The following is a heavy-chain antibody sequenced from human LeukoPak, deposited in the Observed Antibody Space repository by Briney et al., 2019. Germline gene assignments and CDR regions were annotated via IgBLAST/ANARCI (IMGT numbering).Heavy chain of an antibody. CDR3: AIYLGYCSGGSCYKGRWFDP. Sequence: ASVMVSCKASGYTFTSYDINWVRQATGQGLEWMGWMNPNSGNTGYAQKFQGRVTMTRNTSISTAYMELSSLRSEDTAVYYCAIYLGYCSGGSCYKGRWFDPWGQGTLVTVSS. J-gene: IGHJ5*02. CDR2: MNPNSGNT. CDR1: GYTFTSYD. D-gene: IGHD2-15*01. V-gene: IGHV1-8*01.